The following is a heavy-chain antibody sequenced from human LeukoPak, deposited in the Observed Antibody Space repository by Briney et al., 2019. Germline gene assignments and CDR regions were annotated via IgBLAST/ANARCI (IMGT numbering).Heavy chain of an antibody. CDR2: IWYDGSNK. V-gene: IGHV3-30*02. J-gene: IGHJ3*02. CDR3: ANGRHTAMDHTDAFDI. Sequence: PGGSLRLFCAASGFTFSSYGMHWVRQAPGKGLEWVAVIWYDGSNKYYADSVKGRFTISRDNSKNTLYLQMNSLRAEDTAVYYCANGRHTAMDHTDAFDIWGQGTMVTVSS. D-gene: IGHD5-18*01. CDR1: GFTFSSYG.